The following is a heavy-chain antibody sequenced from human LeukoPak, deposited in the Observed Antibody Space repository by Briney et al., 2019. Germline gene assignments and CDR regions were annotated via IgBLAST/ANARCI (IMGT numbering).Heavy chain of an antibody. CDR3: AKDAGALRYFDWLGSLDGMDV. CDR1: GFTFTTYG. Sequence: PGGSLRLSCAASGFTFTTYGMHWVRQAPGKGLEWVAIISYDGSNTYYADSVKGRFTISRDNSKNTLYLQMNGLRAEDTAVYYCAKDAGALRYFDWLGSLDGMDVWGQGTTVTVSS. CDR2: ISYDGSNT. J-gene: IGHJ6*02. V-gene: IGHV3-30*18. D-gene: IGHD3-9*01.